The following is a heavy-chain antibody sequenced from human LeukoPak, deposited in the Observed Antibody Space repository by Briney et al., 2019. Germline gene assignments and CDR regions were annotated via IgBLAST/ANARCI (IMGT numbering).Heavy chain of an antibody. CDR2: IYYSGST. CDR3: ASIVVVPAAIGGGGDY. CDR1: GGSISSSSYY. J-gene: IGHJ4*02. V-gene: IGHV4-39*01. Sequence: PSETLSLTCTVSGGSISSSSYYRGWIRQPPGKGLEWIGSIYYSGSTYYNPSLKSRVTISVDTSKNQFSLKLSSVTAADTAVYYCASIVVVPAAIGGGGDYWGQGTLVTVSS. D-gene: IGHD2-2*01.